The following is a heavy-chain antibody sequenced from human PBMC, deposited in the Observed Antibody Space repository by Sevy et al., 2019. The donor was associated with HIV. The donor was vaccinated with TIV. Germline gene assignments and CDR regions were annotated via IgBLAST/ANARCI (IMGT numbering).Heavy chain of an antibody. V-gene: IGHV3-30-3*01. CDR1: GFALSNYYA. Sequence: GGSLRLSCAASGFALSNYYAMHWVRQAPGKGLEWVALISYDGSDKCYADSVKGRFTISRDNFKNTLYLQMNSLTTEDTAVYYCARPRANYVDHYFFYAMDVWGQGTTVTVSS. CDR2: ISYDGSDK. CDR3: ARPRANYVDHYFFYAMDV. J-gene: IGHJ6*02. D-gene: IGHD4-17*01.